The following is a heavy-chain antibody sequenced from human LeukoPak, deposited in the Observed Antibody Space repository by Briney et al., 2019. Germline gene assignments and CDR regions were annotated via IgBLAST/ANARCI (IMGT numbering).Heavy chain of an antibody. J-gene: IGHJ4*02. Sequence: GGSLRLSCAASGFTFSSFWMTWVRQAPGKGLERVANIKQDGSEKYYVDSVRGRFTISRDNATNSLYLQMNSLRAEDTAVYYCARGHYTHFDFWGQGTLVTVSS. V-gene: IGHV3-7*03. CDR3: ARGHYTHFDF. CDR2: IKQDGSEK. CDR1: GFTFSSFW. D-gene: IGHD4-11*01.